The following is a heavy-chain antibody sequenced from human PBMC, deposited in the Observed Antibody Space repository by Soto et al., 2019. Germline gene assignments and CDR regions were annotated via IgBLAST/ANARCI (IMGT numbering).Heavy chain of an antibody. D-gene: IGHD3-10*01. CDR2: IYYSGST. CDR3: AREFFSYSMVRGVIITHFDY. CDR1: GGSISSGDYY. J-gene: IGHJ4*02. V-gene: IGHV4-30-4*01. Sequence: PSETLSLTCTVSGGSISSGDYYWSWIRQPPGKGLEWIGYIYYSGSTYYNPSLKSRVTISVDTSKNQFSLKLSSVTAVDTAVYYCAREFFSYSMVRGVIITHFDYWGQGTLVTVSS.